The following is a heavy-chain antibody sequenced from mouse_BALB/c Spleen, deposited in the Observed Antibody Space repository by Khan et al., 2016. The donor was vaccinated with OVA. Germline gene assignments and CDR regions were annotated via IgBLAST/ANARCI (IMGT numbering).Heavy chain of an antibody. J-gene: IGHJ3*01. CDR1: GFAFNSYD. Sequence: DVQLVESGGGLVKPGGSLKLSCEVSGFAFNSYDMSWVRQTPEKRLEWVATISSTGTYTYYPDSVQGRFTISRDTARNTLYLQRSSLRSEDTAVYYCTRPSYYGNPWFTYWGQGTLVTVSA. CDR3: TRPSYYGNPWFTY. V-gene: IGHV5-9*02. CDR2: ISSTGTYT. D-gene: IGHD2-10*01.